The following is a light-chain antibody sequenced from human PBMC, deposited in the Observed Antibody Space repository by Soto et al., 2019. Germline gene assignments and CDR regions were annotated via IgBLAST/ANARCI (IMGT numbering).Light chain of an antibody. CDR2: LNSDGSH. V-gene: IGLV4-69*01. J-gene: IGLJ2*01. Sequence: QPVLTQSPSASASLGASVKLTCTLSSGHSSYAIAWHQQQPEKGPRYLMNLNSDGSHSKADGIPDRFSGSSSGAERYLTISSLQSEDEADYYCQTWGTGLVFGGGTNSPS. CDR3: QTWGTGLV. CDR1: SGHSSYA.